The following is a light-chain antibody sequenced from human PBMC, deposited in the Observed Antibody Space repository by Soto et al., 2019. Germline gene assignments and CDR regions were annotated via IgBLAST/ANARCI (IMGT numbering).Light chain of an antibody. CDR1: SSNIGSNY. Sequence: QSVLTQPPSASGTPGQRVTISCSGSSSNIGSNYVYWYQQLPGTVPQLLIYRNSARPSGVPDRFSGSKSGTSASLAISGLRSEDEADYYCASWADSLSGVVFGGGTKLTVL. J-gene: IGLJ2*01. CDR2: RNS. V-gene: IGLV1-47*01. CDR3: ASWADSLSGVV.